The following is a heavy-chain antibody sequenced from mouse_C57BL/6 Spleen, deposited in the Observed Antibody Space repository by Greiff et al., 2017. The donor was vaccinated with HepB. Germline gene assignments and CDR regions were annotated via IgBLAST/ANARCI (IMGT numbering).Heavy chain of an antibody. V-gene: IGHV1-82*01. D-gene: IGHD1-1*01. CDR3: ARVTGTYGSSFAY. Sequence: QVHVKQSGPELVKPGASVKISCKASGYAFSSSWMNWVKQRPGKGLEWIGRIYPGDGDTNYNGKFKGKATLTADKSSSTAYMQLSSLTSEDSAVYFCARVTGTYGSSFAYWGQGTLVTVSA. J-gene: IGHJ3*01. CDR2: IYPGDGDT. CDR1: GYAFSSSW.